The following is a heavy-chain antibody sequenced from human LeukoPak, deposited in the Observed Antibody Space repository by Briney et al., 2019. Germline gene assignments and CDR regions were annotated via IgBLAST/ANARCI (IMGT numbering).Heavy chain of an antibody. CDR1: GGSFSGYY. V-gene: IGHV4-34*01. Sequence: PSETLSLTCAVYGGSFSGYYWSWIRQPPGKGLEWIGEINHSGSTNYNPSLKSRVTITVDTSKNQFSLKLSSVTAADTAVYYCARHKPPYGDYYYYYGMDVWGQGTTVTVSS. D-gene: IGHD4-17*01. CDR3: ARHKPPYGDYYYYYGMDV. J-gene: IGHJ6*02. CDR2: INHSGST.